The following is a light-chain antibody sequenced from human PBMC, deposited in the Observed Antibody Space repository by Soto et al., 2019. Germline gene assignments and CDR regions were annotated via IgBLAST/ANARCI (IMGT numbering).Light chain of an antibody. V-gene: IGKV3-15*01. CDR2: GAS. CDR1: QSVSSSY. Sequence: EIVLTQSPGTLSLSPGEIATLSFSASQSVSSSYLAWYQQKPGQAPRLLIYGASTRATGIPARFSGSGSGTEFSLTISSLQSEDFAVYYCQQYNNWPPLTFGGGTKVDI. CDR3: QQYNNWPPLT. J-gene: IGKJ4*01.